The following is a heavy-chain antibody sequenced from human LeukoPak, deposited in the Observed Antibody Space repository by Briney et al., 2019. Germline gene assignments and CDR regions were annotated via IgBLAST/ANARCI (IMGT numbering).Heavy chain of an antibody. D-gene: IGHD3-10*01. CDR3: ARWILYSSGSYSDY. J-gene: IGHJ4*02. Sequence: PSQTLSLTCPVSGGSISSYYWSWFRQPPGKGLEWIGYMHYSGSTNYNPSLKSRVTISVDTSKNQISLKLSSVTAADTAVYYCARWILYSSGSYSDYWGQGTLVTVSS. CDR2: MHYSGST. CDR1: GGSISSYY. V-gene: IGHV4-59*01.